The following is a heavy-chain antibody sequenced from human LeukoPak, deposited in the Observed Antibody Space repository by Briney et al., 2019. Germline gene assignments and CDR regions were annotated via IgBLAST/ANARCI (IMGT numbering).Heavy chain of an antibody. CDR3: ARVNGSYFFDY. D-gene: IGHD1-26*01. V-gene: IGHV1-18*01. Sequence: EWIGCISAYNGNTNYAQKLQGRVTMTTDTSTSTAYMELRSLRSDDTAVYYCARVNGSYFFDYWGQGTLVTVSS. CDR2: ISAYNGNT. J-gene: IGHJ4*02.